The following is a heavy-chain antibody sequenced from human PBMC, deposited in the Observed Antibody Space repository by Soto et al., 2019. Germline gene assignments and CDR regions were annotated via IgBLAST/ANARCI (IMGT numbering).Heavy chain of an antibody. D-gene: IGHD6-13*01. CDR1: GFTFSGYA. CDR2: IGSGSP. CDR3: AQDLGSSWYHYNSFAP. Sequence: EVQLLESGGGLVQPGGSLRLSCAASGFTFSGYAMSWVRQAPGKGLEWVSAIGSGSPFYADSVKGRFTISRDNANSMLYLQMHSLRADDTAVYFCAQDLGSSWYHYNSFAPGGQGTLVTVPS. V-gene: IGHV3-23*01. J-gene: IGHJ5*02.